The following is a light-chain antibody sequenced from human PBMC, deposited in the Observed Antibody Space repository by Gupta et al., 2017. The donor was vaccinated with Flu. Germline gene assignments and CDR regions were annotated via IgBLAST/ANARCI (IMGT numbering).Light chain of an antibody. Sequence: VTLGEPASISCRASQGRLTITGHNTLDWYVQKPGQPPQLLLYFRSNRASGVPDRLSGSGSGTSFTLEISRVEAEDVGLSYCRRALETPLTFGGGIKVDIK. CDR1: QGRLTITGHNT. J-gene: IGKJ4*01. V-gene: IGKV2-28*01. CDR2: FRS. CDR3: RRALETPLT.